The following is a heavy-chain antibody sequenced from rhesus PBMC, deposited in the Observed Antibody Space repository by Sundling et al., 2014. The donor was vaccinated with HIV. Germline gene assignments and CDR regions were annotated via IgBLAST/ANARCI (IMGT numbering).Heavy chain of an antibody. CDR1: GDSFSDSY. CDR3: TSSVTGTTRYFDL. D-gene: IGHD1-26*01. CDR2: ISGSLGST. J-gene: IGHJ2*01. V-gene: IGHV4-165*01. Sequence: QVQLQESGPGLVKPSETLSLTCAVSGDSFSDSYWAWIRQSPGKGLEWIGSISGSLGSTDYNPSLKSRVTISTDTSKNHFSLKLSSVTAADTAVYYCTSSVTGTTRYFDLWGPGTPITISS.